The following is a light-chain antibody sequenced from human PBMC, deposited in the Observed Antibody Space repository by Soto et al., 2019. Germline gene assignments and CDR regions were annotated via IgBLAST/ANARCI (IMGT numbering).Light chain of an antibody. CDR2: AES. V-gene: IGKV1-39*01. Sequence: DIQMTQFPSSLSASVGDRVNITCRASQNINFYLNWYQQKPGQSPKLLIYAESSLQSGVTSWFRGCVSGTDFTLTIGILQPEDFATYYYQQSLTTPWAFGQGTKVEIK. CDR3: QQSLTTPWA. CDR1: QNINFY. J-gene: IGKJ1*01.